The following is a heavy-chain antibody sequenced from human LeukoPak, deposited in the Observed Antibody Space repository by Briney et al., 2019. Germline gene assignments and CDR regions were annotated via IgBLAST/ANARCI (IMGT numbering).Heavy chain of an antibody. V-gene: IGHV3-48*01. Sequence: GGSLRLSCAASGLTISSYSMNWVRQAPGKGLQWVSYISSSSSTIYYADSVKGRFTISRDNAKNSLYLQMNSLRAEDTAVYYCAREGPVTMIVVVDYFDYWGQGTLVTVSS. CDR2: ISSSSSTI. CDR3: AREGPVTMIVVVDYFDY. D-gene: IGHD3-22*01. CDR1: GLTISSYS. J-gene: IGHJ4*02.